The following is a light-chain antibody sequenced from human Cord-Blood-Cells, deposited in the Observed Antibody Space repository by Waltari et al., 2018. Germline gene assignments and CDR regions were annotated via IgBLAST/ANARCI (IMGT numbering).Light chain of an antibody. CDR3: CSYAGSSTFVV. J-gene: IGLJ2*01. V-gene: IGLV2-23*03. Sequence: QSALTQPASVSGSPGQSITIPCTGTSSDVGGYHLVSWYQQHPGKAPNLMIYEGSKRPSGVSNRFSGSKSGNTASLTISGLQAEDEADYYCCSYAGSSTFVVFGGGTKLTVL. CDR1: SSDVGGYHL. CDR2: EGS.